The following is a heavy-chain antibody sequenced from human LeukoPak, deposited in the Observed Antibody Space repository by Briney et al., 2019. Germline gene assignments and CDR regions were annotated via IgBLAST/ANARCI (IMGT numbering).Heavy chain of an antibody. J-gene: IGHJ4*02. V-gene: IGHV4-39*07. Sequence: SETLSLTCTVSGGSISSSSYYWGWIRQPPGKGLEWIGSIYHSGSTYYNPSLKSRVTISVDTSKNQFSLKLSSVTAADTAVYYCARVPLELQRYYFDYWGQGTLVTVSS. CDR2: IYHSGST. D-gene: IGHD1-26*01. CDR3: ARVPLELQRYYFDY. CDR1: GGSISSSSYY.